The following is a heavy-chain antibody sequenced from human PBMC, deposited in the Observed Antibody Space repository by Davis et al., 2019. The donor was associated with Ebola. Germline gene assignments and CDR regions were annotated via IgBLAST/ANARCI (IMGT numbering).Heavy chain of an antibody. Sequence: PGGSLRLSCAASPFSFSSYWMSWVRQAPGKGLEWVANIKQDGSAKYYVDSVKGRFTISRNNAKNSLYLQMNSLRAADTAVYYCARDYYYYGMDVWGQGTTVTVSS. CDR1: PFSFSSYW. V-gene: IGHV3-7*03. J-gene: IGHJ6*02. CDR2: IKQDGSAK. CDR3: ARDYYYYGMDV.